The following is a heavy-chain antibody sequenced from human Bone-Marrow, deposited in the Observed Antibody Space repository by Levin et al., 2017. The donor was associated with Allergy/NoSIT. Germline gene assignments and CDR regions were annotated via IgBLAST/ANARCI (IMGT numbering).Heavy chain of an antibody. CDR3: AREQWLVQDSSFYFGMDV. J-gene: IGHJ6*02. D-gene: IGHD6-19*01. Sequence: LSLTCAASGFTFSSFALNWVRQAPGQGLEWVSYISSFSGTTYYADSVKGRFTISRDDAKNSLYLQMNSLRAEDTAVYYCAREQWLVQDSSFYFGMDVWGRGTTVIVSS. V-gene: IGHV3-48*04. CDR1: GFTFSSFA. CDR2: ISSFSGTT.